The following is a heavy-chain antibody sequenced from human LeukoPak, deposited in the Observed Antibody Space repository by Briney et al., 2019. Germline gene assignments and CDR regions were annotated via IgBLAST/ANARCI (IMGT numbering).Heavy chain of an antibody. CDR2: INHSGST. V-gene: IGHV4-34*01. Sequence: PSETLSLTCAVYGGSFSGYYWSWIRQPPGKGLEWIGEINHSGSTNYNPSLKSRVTISVDTSKNQFSLKLSSVTAADTAVYYCARAMSRIRKVFHYWGRGTLVTVSP. J-gene: IGHJ4*02. CDR3: ARAMSRIRKVFHY. D-gene: IGHD2/OR15-2a*01. CDR1: GGSFSGYY.